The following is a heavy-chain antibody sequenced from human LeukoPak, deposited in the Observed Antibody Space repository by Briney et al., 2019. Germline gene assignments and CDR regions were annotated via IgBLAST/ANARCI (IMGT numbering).Heavy chain of an antibody. CDR2: IYYSGST. D-gene: IGHD3-22*01. V-gene: IGHV4-59*12. CDR1: GGSISSYY. Sequence: PSETLSLTCTVSGGSISSYYWSWIRQPPGKGLEWIGYIYYSGSTNYNPSLKSRVTISVDTSKNQFSLKLSSVTAADTAVYYCARDLYDSSGDRYYYYYGMDVWGQGTTVTVSS. J-gene: IGHJ6*02. CDR3: ARDLYDSSGDRYYYYYGMDV.